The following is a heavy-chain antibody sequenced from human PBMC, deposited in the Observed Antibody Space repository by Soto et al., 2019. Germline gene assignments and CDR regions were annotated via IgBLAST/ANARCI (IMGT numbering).Heavy chain of an antibody. CDR3: ARQVRYCSCNGCPNWFDP. CDR1: GFSLSTSGVG. Sequence: QITLKESGPTLVKPTQTLTLTCTFSGFSLSTSGVGVGWIRQPPGKALEWLALIYWDDDKRYSPSLKTRLSNTKDNAKKQVVVTMTNMDPLDTATYYCARQVRYCSCNGCPNWFDPWGQGTLVTVSS. J-gene: IGHJ5*02. D-gene: IGHD2-2*01. CDR2: IYWDDDK. V-gene: IGHV2-5*02.